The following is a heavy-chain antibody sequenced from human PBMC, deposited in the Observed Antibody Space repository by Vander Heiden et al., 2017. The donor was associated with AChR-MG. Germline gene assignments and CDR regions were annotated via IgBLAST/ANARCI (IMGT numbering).Heavy chain of an antibody. Sequence: QVQLVQSGAEVKKPGSSVKVSCKASGGTFSSYAISWVRQAPGQGLEWMGGVIPIFATANYAQKFQGRVTITADNSTSTAYMELSSLRSDDTAVYYCARAHCVSTTCAPPGFDFWGQGTLVTVSS. V-gene: IGHV1-69*06. CDR3: ARAHCVSTTCAPPGFDF. D-gene: IGHD2-2*01. J-gene: IGHJ4*02. CDR2: VIPIFATA. CDR1: GGTFSSYA.